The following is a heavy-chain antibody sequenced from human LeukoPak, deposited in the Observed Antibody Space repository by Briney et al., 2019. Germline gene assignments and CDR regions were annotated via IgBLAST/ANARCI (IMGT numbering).Heavy chain of an antibody. CDR3: AKDSIVAATNDDY. CDR1: GFTFSSYA. D-gene: IGHD1-26*01. J-gene: IGHJ4*02. Sequence: GGSLRVSCAASGFTFSSYAMSWVRQAPGKGLEWVSAISGSGGSTYYADSVKGRFTISRDNSKKTLYLQMNSLRAEATAVYYCAKDSIVAATNDDYWGQGTLVTVSS. CDR2: ISGSGGST. V-gene: IGHV3-23*01.